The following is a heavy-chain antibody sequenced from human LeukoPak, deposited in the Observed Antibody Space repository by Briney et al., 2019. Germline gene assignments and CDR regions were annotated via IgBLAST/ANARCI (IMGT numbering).Heavy chain of an antibody. J-gene: IGHJ6*02. CDR2: ISYDGSNK. D-gene: IGHD6-6*01. Sequence: GGSLRLSCAASGFTFSSYAMHWVRQAPGKGLEWVAVISYDGSNKYYADSVKGRLTISRDNSKNTLYLQMNSLRAEDTAVYYCARPLIAARPGGMDVWGQGTTVTVSS. CDR3: ARPLIAARPGGMDV. V-gene: IGHV3-30-3*01. CDR1: GFTFSSYA.